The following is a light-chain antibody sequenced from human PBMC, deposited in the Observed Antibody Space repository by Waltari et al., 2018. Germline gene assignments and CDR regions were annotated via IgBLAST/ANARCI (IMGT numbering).Light chain of an antibody. CDR3: QSADSSGTNVV. V-gene: IGLV3-25*03. J-gene: IGLJ2*01. Sequence: SYELTQPPSVSVSPGQTARITCSGDALPKQHAYWYQQKPGQAPVLGIYKDSERPSGIPGRFSGSSSGTTVTLTISGVQAEDEADYYCQSADSSGTNVVFGGGTKLTVL. CDR1: ALPKQH. CDR2: KDS.